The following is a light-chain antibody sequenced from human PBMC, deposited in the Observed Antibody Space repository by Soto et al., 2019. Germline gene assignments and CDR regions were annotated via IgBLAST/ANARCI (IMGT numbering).Light chain of an antibody. V-gene: IGLV1-40*01. Sequence: QSVLTQPPSVSGAPGQRVTISCTGSSSNIGAGYDVHWYQQLPGTAPKLPIYGNSNRPSGVPDRFSDSKSGTSASLAITGLQAEDEADYYCQSYDSSLSGSVFGGGTKLTVL. J-gene: IGLJ2*01. CDR1: SSNIGAGYD. CDR2: GNS. CDR3: QSYDSSLSGSV.